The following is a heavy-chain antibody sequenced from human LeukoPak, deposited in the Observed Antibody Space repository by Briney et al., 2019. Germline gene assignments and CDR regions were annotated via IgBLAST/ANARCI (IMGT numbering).Heavy chain of an antibody. Sequence: PGGSLRLSCAASGFTVSSNYMSWVRQAPGKGLEWVSVIYSGGSTYYADSVKGRFTISRDNSKNTLYLQMNSLRAEDTAVYYCARDNQNYDILTGYYYFDYWGQGTPVTVSS. J-gene: IGHJ4*02. D-gene: IGHD3-9*01. CDR3: ARDNQNYDILTGYYYFDY. CDR1: GFTVSSNY. CDR2: IYSGGST. V-gene: IGHV3-66*01.